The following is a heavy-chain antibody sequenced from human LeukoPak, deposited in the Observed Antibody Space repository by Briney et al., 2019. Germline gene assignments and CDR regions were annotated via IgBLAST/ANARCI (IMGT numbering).Heavy chain of an antibody. J-gene: IGHJ6*02. D-gene: IGHD2-15*01. CDR2: VSSSSSYI. CDR3: ARDFRGGPYYYYYGMDV. V-gene: IGHV3-21*01. CDR1: GFTFSSYS. Sequence: GGSLRLSCAASGFTFSSYSMNWVRQAPGKGLEWVSSVSSSSSYIYYADSVKGRFTISRDNAKNSLYLQMNSLRAEDTAVYYCARDFRGGPYYYYYGMDVWGQGTTVTVSS.